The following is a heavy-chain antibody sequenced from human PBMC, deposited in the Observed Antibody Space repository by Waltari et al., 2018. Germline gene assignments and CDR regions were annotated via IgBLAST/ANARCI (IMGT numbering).Heavy chain of an antibody. D-gene: IGHD6-19*01. V-gene: IGHV3-53*01. Sequence: EVQLVESGGGLIQPGGSLRLSCAASGFTVSSNSMSWVRQAPGKGWEWVSVIYSGGRTYYAESVKGRFTSSRDNAKNTLYLQRNSLRAEDTAVYYCAREWGSSGWTWGQGTLVTVSS. CDR2: IYSGGRT. CDR1: GFTVSSNS. CDR3: AREWGSSGWT. J-gene: IGHJ4*02.